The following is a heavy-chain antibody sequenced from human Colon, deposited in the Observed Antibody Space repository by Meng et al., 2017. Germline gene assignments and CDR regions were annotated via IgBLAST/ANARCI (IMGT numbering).Heavy chain of an antibody. J-gene: IGHJ4*02. CDR1: GASITTRNW. Sequence: QVHPQGSGPGLVKPSETLSLTCAVSGASITTRNWWNWVRQAPGKGLEWIGDVFHTGGTSYNPSLESRLTISVDRSKNQFYLNLRSVTAADTATYYCARGGDWGFDYWGPGTLVTVSS. V-gene: IGHV4-4*02. D-gene: IGHD3-16*01. CDR3: ARGGDWGFDY. CDR2: VFHTGGT.